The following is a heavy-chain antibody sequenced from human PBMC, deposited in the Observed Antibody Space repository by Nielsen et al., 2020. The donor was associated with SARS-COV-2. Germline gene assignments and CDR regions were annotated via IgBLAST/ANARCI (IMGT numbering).Heavy chain of an antibody. Sequence: GGSLRLSCAASGFTFSSYAMSWVRQAPGKGLEWVSGISWNSGSIGYADSVKGRFTISRDNAKNSLYLQMNSLRAEDTAVYYCARALTGDWGIDYWGQGTLVTVSS. CDR1: GFTFSSYA. CDR3: ARALTGDWGIDY. D-gene: IGHD7-27*01. CDR2: ISWNSGSI. V-gene: IGHV3-20*04. J-gene: IGHJ4*02.